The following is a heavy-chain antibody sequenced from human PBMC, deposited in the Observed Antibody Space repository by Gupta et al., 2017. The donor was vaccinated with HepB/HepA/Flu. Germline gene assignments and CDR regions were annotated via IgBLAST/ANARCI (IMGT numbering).Heavy chain of an antibody. CDR2: IYYSGST. CDR1: GGSISSCSYY. CDR3: ARQESALSDYGETVQPRPNWFDP. Sequence: QLQLQESGQGLVKPSETLSLTCTVSGGSISSCSYYWGWIRQPPGKGLEWIGSIYYSGSTYYNPSLKSRVTISVDTSKNQFSLKLSSVTAADTAVYYCARQESALSDYGETVQPRPNWFDPWGQGTLVTVSS. J-gene: IGHJ5*02. V-gene: IGHV4-39*01. D-gene: IGHD4-17*01.